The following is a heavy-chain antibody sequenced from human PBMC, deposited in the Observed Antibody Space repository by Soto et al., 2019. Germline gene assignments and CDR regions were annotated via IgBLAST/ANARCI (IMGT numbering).Heavy chain of an antibody. CDR1: GGSISTYY. Sequence: QVQLQESGPGLVKPSETLSLTCTVSGGSISTYYWSWIRQPPGKGLEWIGYIYYSGSTNYNPSLKSRVTISVDTSKYQFSLKLSSVSAADTAVYYCARDGSRYDFWSGPYYFDYWGQGTLVTVSS. CDR2: IYYSGST. CDR3: ARDGSRYDFWSGPYYFDY. J-gene: IGHJ4*02. D-gene: IGHD3-3*01. V-gene: IGHV4-59*01.